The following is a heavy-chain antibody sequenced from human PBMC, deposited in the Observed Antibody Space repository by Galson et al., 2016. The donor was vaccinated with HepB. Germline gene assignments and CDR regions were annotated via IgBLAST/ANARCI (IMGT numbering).Heavy chain of an antibody. J-gene: IGHJ3*01. V-gene: IGHV1-18*04. D-gene: IGHD4/OR15-4a*01. CDR1: GYAFTTYI. CDR3: ARSAAEVDFGFDV. Sequence: SVKVSCKASGYAFTTYIIAWVRQAPGQGLELMGWIAAYNGKTNYAQNLQDRVTMTINPSTSTAYMAVRSLKSDDTAVYYCARSAAEVDFGFDVWGQGTMLTVSS. CDR2: IAAYNGKT.